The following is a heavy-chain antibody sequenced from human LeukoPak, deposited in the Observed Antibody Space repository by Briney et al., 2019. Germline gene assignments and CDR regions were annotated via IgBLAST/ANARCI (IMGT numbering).Heavy chain of an antibody. CDR2: ISGSGGST. V-gene: IGHV3-23*01. D-gene: IGHD3-10*01. CDR3: AKDQRSMVRGVRPDAFDI. J-gene: IGHJ3*02. Sequence: GGSLRLSCAASGFTFSSYAMSWVRQAPGKGLEWVSAISGSGGSTYYADSVKGRFTISRDNSKNTLYLQINSLRAEDTAVYYCAKDQRSMVRGVRPDAFDIWGQGTMVTVSS. CDR1: GFTFSSYA.